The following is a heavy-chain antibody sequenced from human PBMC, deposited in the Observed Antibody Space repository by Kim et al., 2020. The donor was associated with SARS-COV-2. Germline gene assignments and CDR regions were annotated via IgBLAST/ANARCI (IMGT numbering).Heavy chain of an antibody. CDR2: ISSSSSYI. V-gene: IGHV3-21*01. CDR3: AREYCSSTSCYDFAFDI. J-gene: IGHJ3*02. D-gene: IGHD2-2*01. CDR1: GFTFSSYS. Sequence: GGSLRLSCAASGFTFSSYSMNWVRQAPGKGLEWVSSISSSSSYIYYADSVKGRFTISRDNAKNSLYLQMNSLRAEDTAVYYCAREYCSSTSCYDFAFDIWGQGTMVTVSS.